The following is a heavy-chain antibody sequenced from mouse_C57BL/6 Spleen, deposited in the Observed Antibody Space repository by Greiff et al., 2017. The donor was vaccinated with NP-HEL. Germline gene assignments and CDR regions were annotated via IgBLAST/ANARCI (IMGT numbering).Heavy chain of an antibody. J-gene: IGHJ2*01. Sequence: QVQLQQPGAELVKPGASVKLSCKASGYTFTSYWMQWVKQRPGQGLEWIGEIDPSDSYTNYNQKFKGKATLTVDTSSSTAYMQLSSLTSEDSAVYYCAREGYYGSWGQGTTLTVSS. CDR2: IDPSDSYT. CDR3: AREGYYGS. D-gene: IGHD1-1*01. V-gene: IGHV1-50*01. CDR1: GYTFTSYW.